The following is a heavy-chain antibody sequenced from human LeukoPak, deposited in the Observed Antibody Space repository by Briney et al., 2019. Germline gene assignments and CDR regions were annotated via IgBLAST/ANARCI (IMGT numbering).Heavy chain of an antibody. V-gene: IGHV3-11*04. CDR1: GFTFSDYY. Sequence: PGGSLRLSCAASGFTFSDYYMSWIRQAPGKGLEWVSYISSSGSIIYYADSVKGRFTISRDNSKNTLYLQMNSLRAEDTAVYYCAKDDGYSSGWSYYWGQGTLVTVSS. CDR3: AKDDGYSSGWSYY. J-gene: IGHJ4*02. D-gene: IGHD6-19*01. CDR2: ISSSGSII.